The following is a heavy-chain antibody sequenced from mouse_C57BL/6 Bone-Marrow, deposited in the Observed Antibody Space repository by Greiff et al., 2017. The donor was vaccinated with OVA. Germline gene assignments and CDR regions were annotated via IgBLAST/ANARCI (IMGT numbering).Heavy chain of an antibody. V-gene: IGHV1-52*01. Sequence: QVQLQQPGAELVRPGSSVKLSCKASGYTFTNYWMHWVKQRPIQGLEWIGTIDPSDSETHYNQKFKDKATLTVDKSSSTAYMQLSSLTSEDSAVYYCARGGYIDYWGQGTTLTVSA. CDR2: IDPSDSET. CDR3: ARGGYIDY. J-gene: IGHJ2*01. D-gene: IGHD1-1*02. CDR1: GYTFTNYW.